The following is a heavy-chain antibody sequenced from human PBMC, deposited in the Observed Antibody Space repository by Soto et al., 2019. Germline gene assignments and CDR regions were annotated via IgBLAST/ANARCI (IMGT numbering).Heavy chain of an antibody. J-gene: IGHJ6*02. CDR2: ISSSSSYI. D-gene: IGHD2-2*01. CDR1: GFTFKSYS. V-gene: IGHV3-21*01. Sequence: EVQLVESGGGLVKPGGSLRLSCAASGFTFKSYSMNWFRQAPGKGLEWVSSISSSSSYIYYVDSVKGRFTISRDNAKNSLYLQMNSLRAEDMAVYFCARVSRRYCSTTSCSLDVWGQGTTVTVSS. CDR3: ARVSRRYCSTTSCSLDV.